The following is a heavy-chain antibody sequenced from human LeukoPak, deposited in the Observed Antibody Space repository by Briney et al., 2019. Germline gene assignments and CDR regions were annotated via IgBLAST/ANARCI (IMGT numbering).Heavy chain of an antibody. D-gene: IGHD1-26*01. V-gene: IGHV4-34*01. Sequence: KPSETLSLTCAVYGGSFSGYYWSWIRQSPGKGLEWIGEINHSGSTNYNPSLKSRVTISLDTSKNQFSLKLSSVTAADTAVYYCAIGSRWELPLDYWGQGTLVTVSS. CDR1: GGSFSGYY. CDR2: INHSGST. J-gene: IGHJ4*02. CDR3: AIGSRWELPLDY.